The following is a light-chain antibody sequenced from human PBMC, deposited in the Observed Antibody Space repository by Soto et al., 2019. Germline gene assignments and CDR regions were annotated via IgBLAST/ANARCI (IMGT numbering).Light chain of an antibody. J-gene: IGKJ4*01. V-gene: IGKV1-5*03. CDR1: QNIGTR. CDR3: QQFNYPPLT. Sequence: DIQLTQSPSTLSTSVGDRVTVTCRASQNIGTRLAWYQQKPGKAPNLLIYMASVLESGVPSRFSGSGSGTEFTLTISSLQPDDFATYYCQQFNYPPLTFGGGTKVEI. CDR2: MAS.